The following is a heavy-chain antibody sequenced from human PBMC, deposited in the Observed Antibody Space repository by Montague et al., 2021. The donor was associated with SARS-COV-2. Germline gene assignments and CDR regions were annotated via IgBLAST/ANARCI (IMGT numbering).Heavy chain of an antibody. J-gene: IGHJ6*02. V-gene: IGHV4-31*03. D-gene: IGHD5-24*01. Sequence: SETLSLTCTVSGGSISSGGYYWSWIRQHPGKGLEWIGYIYYSGSTYYNPSLKSRVTISVDTSKNQSSLKLSSVTAADTAVYYCARVSVEMATMGVYYYYGMDVWGQGTTVTVSS. CDR1: GGSISSGGYY. CDR2: IYYSGST. CDR3: ARVSVEMATMGVYYYYGMDV.